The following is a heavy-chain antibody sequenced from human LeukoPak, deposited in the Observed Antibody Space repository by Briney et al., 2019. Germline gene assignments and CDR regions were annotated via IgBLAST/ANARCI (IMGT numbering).Heavy chain of an antibody. D-gene: IGHD2-2*01. CDR2: ISGSGGRT. Sequence: GGSLRLSCAASGFTFSSFAMNWVRQAPGKGLEWDSTISGSGGRTYYADSVKGRFTISRDNSKNTLYLQMNSLRPEDTAVYYCARDLPPAPWNGMDVWGQGTTVTVSS. CDR3: ARDLPPAPWNGMDV. J-gene: IGHJ6*02. CDR1: GFTFSSFA. V-gene: IGHV3-23*01.